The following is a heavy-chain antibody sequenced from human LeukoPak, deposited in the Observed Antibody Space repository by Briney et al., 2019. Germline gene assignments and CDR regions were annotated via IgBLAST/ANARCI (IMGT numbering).Heavy chain of an antibody. D-gene: IGHD6-19*01. V-gene: IGHV3-33*03. J-gene: IGHJ6*03. CDR3: AKVQLQWLESYYYYYMDV. CDR1: GFTFSSYG. CDR2: IWYDGSIK. Sequence: GGSLRLSCAASGFTFSSYGMHWVRQAPGKGLEWVGVIWYDGSIKYYADSVKGRFTISRDKSKNTLYLQMNSLRAEDKAVYYCAKVQLQWLESYYYYYMDVWGKGTTVTVSS.